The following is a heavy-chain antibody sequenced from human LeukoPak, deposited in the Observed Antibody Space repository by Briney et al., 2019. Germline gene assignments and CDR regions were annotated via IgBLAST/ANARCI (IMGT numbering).Heavy chain of an antibody. CDR3: ANFEGSSQAFHL. D-gene: IGHD6-13*01. J-gene: IGHJ3*01. CDR1: GFTFSSYA. Sequence: PGGSLRLSCAASGFTFSSYAMSWVRQAPGKGLEWVSAISGGGGSTYYADSVKGRFSIYRDNSNYTLYLSMDSLRTEDTALYYCANFEGSSQAFHLWGQGTLVTVSS. CDR2: ISGGGGST. V-gene: IGHV3-23*01.